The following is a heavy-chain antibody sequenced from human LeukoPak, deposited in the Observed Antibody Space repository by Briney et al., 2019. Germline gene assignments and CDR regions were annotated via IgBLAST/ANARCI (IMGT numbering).Heavy chain of an antibody. V-gene: IGHV4-4*07. CDR1: GGSISSYY. CDR3: ARITLLDASNVFLDY. CDR2: IYTSGST. D-gene: IGHD1-14*01. Sequence: PSETLSLTCTVSGGSISSYYWSWIRQPAGKGLEWIGRIYTSGSTNYNPSLKSRVTMSVDTSKNQFSLKLSSVTAADTAVYYCARITLLDASNVFLDYWGQGTLVTVSS. J-gene: IGHJ4*02.